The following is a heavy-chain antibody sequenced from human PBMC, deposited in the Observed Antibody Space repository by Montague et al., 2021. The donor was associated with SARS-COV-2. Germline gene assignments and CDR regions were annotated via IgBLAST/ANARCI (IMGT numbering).Heavy chain of an antibody. CDR1: GDSDAVEGPR. J-gene: IGHJ4*02. V-gene: IGHV6-1*01. Sequence: CAISGDSDAVEGPRRRSVKHSSAIHLPLQVVCCHMFKWYNDYAVSMKSRITINPDTSKNQFSLQLNPVTPEDTAVYYCARGSSGYYTPRPFDYWGQGTLVTVSS. D-gene: IGHD3-22*01. CDR2: CCHMFKWYN. CDR3: ARGSSGYYTPRPFDY.